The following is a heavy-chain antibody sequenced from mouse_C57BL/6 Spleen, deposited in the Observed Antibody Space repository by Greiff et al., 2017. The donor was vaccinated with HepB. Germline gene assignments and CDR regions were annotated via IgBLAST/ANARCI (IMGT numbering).Heavy chain of an antibody. J-gene: IGHJ4*01. Sequence: QVQLQQSGAELVRPGSSVKLSCKASGYTFTSYWMHWVKQRPIQGLEWIGNIDPSDSETHYNQKFKDKATLTVDKSSSTAYMQLSSLTSEDSAVYYCARITLRGAMDYWGQGTSVTVSS. CDR3: ARITLRGAMDY. CDR1: GYTFTSYW. CDR2: IDPSDSET. V-gene: IGHV1-52*01. D-gene: IGHD1-1*01.